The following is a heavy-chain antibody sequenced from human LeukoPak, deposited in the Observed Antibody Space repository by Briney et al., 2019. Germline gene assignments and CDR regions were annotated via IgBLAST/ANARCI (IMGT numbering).Heavy chain of an antibody. D-gene: IGHD1-26*01. CDR2: ISGSGGTT. CDR1: GFTFSSYG. J-gene: IGHJ4*02. CDR3: AKETGSYFDF. V-gene: IGHV3-23*01. Sequence: PGGSLRLSCAASGFTFSSYGMHWVRQAPGKGLEWVSVISGSGGTTYYADSVRGRFIISRDNSKKTLYLQMISLKVDDTAVYYCAKETGSYFDFWGQGSLVTVPS.